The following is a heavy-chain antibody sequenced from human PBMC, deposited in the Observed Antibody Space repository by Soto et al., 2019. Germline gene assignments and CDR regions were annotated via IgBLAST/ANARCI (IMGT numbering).Heavy chain of an antibody. D-gene: IGHD3-10*01. CDR2: IWYDGSNK. Sequence: QVQLVESGGGVVQPGRSLRLSCAASGFTFSSYGMHWVRQAPGKGLEWVAVIWYDGSNKYYADSVKGRFTISRDNSKNTXXLQMNSLRAEDTAVYYCARDGGSGSYRDYYYGMDVWGQGTTVTVSS. CDR1: GFTFSSYG. J-gene: IGHJ6*02. CDR3: ARDGGSGSYRDYYYGMDV. V-gene: IGHV3-33*01.